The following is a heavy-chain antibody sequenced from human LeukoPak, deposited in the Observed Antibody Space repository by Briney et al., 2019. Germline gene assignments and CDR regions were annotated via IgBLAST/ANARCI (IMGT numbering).Heavy chain of an antibody. Sequence: GASVKVPCKASGYPFTSNGISWVRQAPGQGLEWMGWISAYNGNTNYAQNLQGRVTMTTDTSTTTAYMELRSLRSDDTAVYYCARDPLSAAGSGWFDPWGQGTPVTVSS. CDR2: ISAYNGNT. J-gene: IGHJ5*02. CDR3: ARDPLSAAGSGWFDP. D-gene: IGHD6-13*01. CDR1: GYPFTSNG. V-gene: IGHV1-18*01.